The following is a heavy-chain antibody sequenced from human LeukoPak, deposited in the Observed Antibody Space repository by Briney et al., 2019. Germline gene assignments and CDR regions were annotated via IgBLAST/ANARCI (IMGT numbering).Heavy chain of an antibody. J-gene: IGHJ4*02. CDR2: MNPNSGNT. V-gene: IGHV1-8*03. D-gene: IGHD4-17*01. Sequence: GASVKVSCKASGYTFTGYYMHWVRQAPGQGLEWMGWMNPNSGNTGYAQKFQGRVTITRNTSISTAYMELSSLRSEDTAVYYCARGFGYGDYFIDYWGQGTLVTVSS. CDR3: ARGFGYGDYFIDY. CDR1: GYTFTGYY.